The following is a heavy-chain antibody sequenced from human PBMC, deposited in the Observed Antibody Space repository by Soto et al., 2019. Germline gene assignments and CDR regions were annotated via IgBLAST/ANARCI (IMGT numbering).Heavy chain of an antibody. J-gene: IGHJ5*02. D-gene: IGHD5-18*01. V-gene: IGHV3-30-3*01. CDR3: ARDGERGYSYGYSFDP. CDR1: GFTFSTYS. CDR2: ISYDGNNK. Sequence: GGSLRLSCAASGFTFSTYSMHWVRQAPGKGLEWVALISYDGNNKYYADSVKGRFTISRDNSKNTLHLQMNSLRAEDTAVFHCARDGERGYSYGYSFDPWGQGTLVTVSS.